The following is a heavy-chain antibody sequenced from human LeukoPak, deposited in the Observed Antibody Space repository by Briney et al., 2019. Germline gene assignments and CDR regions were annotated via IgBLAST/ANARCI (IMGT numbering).Heavy chain of an antibody. J-gene: IGHJ4*02. CDR3: ARVPARRVVTTPTYFDS. Sequence: SETLSLTCTVSGGSISSYYWSWIRQPPGKGLGWIGYIYYSGSTSYNPSLKSRVTISADTSKNHFSLSLTSVTAADTAVYYCARVPARRVVTTPTYFDSWGQGTLVTVSS. V-gene: IGHV4-59*01. CDR2: IYYSGST. D-gene: IGHD2-21*02. CDR1: GGSISSYY.